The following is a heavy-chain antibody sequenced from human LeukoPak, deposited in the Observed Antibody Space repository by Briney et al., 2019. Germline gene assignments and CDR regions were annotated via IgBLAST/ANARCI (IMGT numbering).Heavy chain of an antibody. CDR2: IYYSGST. D-gene: IGHD3-10*01. J-gene: IGHJ5*02. CDR3: AREDYYGSGNLNWFDP. V-gene: IGHV4-39*07. Sequence: SETLSLTCTVSGGSISSSSYYWGWIRQPPGKGLEWIGSIYYSGSTYYNPSLKSRVTISVDTSKNQFSLKLSSVTAADTAVYYCAREDYYGSGNLNWFDPWGQGTLVTVSS. CDR1: GGSISSSSYY.